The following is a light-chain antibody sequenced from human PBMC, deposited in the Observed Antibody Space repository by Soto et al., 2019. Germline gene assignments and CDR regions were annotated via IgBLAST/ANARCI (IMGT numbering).Light chain of an antibody. CDR2: AAS. V-gene: IGKV3-15*01. Sequence: EIVMTQSPGTLSVSPGERATLSCRASQGVGTNLAWYQQRPGQAPRLLIYAASTRATGIPARFSGRGSGTEFTLTISSLQSEDFALYFCQQSNNWPLYSFGQGTKLEIK. J-gene: IGKJ2*01. CDR1: QGVGTN. CDR3: QQSNNWPLYS.